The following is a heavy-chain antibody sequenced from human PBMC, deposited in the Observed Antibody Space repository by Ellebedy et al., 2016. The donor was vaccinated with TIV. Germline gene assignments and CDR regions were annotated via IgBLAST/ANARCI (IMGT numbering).Heavy chain of an antibody. J-gene: IGHJ4*02. CDR2: IKPNSDVT. V-gene: IGHV1-2*02. CDR3: AKEGRRGSEPTKSFDD. CDR1: GDTFTFHF. D-gene: IGHD6-25*01. Sequence: ASVKVSCXASGDTFTFHFVHWLRQAPGQGFEWMGCIKPNSDVTVYAQKFQGRITMTRDTSITTAAMELSRLESDDTAVYYCAKEGRRGSEPTKSFDDWGQGTLVTVSS.